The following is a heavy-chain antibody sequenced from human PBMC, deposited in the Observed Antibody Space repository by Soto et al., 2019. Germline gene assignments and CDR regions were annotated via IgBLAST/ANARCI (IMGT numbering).Heavy chain of an antibody. D-gene: IGHD6-6*01. CDR3: ATVGVAARRDYYYYGMDV. CDR1: GYTLTELS. J-gene: IGHJ6*02. CDR2: FDPEDGET. V-gene: IGHV1-24*01. Sequence: GASVKVSCKVSGYTLTELSMHWVRQAPGKGLEWMGGFDPEDGETIYAQKFQGRVTMTEDTSTDTAYMELSSLRSEDTAVYYCATVGVAARRDYYYYGMDVWGQGTTVTVSS.